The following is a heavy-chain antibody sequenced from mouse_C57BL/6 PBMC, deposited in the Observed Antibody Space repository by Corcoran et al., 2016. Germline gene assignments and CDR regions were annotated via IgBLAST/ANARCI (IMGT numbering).Heavy chain of an antibody. Sequence: QIQLVQSGPELKKPGETVKISCKASGYTFTTYGMSWVKQAPGKGLKWMGWINTYSGVPTYADDFKGRFAFSLETSASTAYLQINNLKNEDTATYFCARGGSGYGAMDYWGQGTSVTVSS. CDR3: ARGGSGYGAMDY. V-gene: IGHV9-3*01. CDR1: GYTFTTYG. J-gene: IGHJ4*01. CDR2: INTYSGVP. D-gene: IGHD3-2*02.